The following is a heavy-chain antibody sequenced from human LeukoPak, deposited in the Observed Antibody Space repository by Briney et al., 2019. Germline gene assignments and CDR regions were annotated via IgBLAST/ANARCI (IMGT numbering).Heavy chain of an antibody. CDR1: GFTFSSYA. V-gene: IGHV3-23*01. CDR3: AKDSARYYDILTGYHDY. CDR2: ISGSGGST. Sequence: GGSLRLSCAASGFTFSSYAMSWVRQAPGKGLEWVSAISGSGGSTYYADSVKGRFTISRDNSKNTLYLQMNSLRAEDTAVYYCAKDSARYYDILTGYHDYWGQGTLVIVSS. D-gene: IGHD3-9*01. J-gene: IGHJ4*02.